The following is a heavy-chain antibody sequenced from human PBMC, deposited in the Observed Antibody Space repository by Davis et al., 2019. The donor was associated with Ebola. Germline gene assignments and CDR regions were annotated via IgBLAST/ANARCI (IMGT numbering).Heavy chain of an antibody. V-gene: IGHV3-15*01. CDR3: TTDEGGARY. CDR2: IKGETNGGTI. J-gene: IGHJ4*02. Sequence: GESLKISCAASGFTFSSYAMTWVRQAPGRGLEWVGRIKGETNGGTIDYAAPVKGRFAMSRHDSENRLYLQMNSLKTEDSAVYYCTTDEGGARYWGQGTLVTVSS. CDR1: GFTFSSYA. D-gene: IGHD4/OR15-4a*01.